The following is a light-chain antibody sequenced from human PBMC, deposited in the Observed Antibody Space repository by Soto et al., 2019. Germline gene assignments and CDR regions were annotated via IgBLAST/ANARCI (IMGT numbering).Light chain of an antibody. CDR3: NSFSSGSTFTV. V-gene: IGLV2-14*03. J-gene: IGLJ2*01. Sequence: QSALTQPASVSGSPGQSITISCTGTSSDVGGYNLVSWYQHYPGKAPKLMIFDVSNRPSGVSNRFSGSKSGNTASLTISGLQAEDEAEYYCNSFSSGSTFTVFGGGTKLTVL. CDR1: SSDVGGYNL. CDR2: DVS.